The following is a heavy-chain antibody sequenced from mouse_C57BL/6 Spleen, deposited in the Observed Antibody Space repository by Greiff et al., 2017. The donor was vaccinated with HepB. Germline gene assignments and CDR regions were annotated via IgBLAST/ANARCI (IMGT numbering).Heavy chain of an antibody. CDR2: FHPYNDDT. V-gene: IGHV1-47*01. J-gene: IGHJ3*01. CDR1: GYTFTTYP. Sequence: VQLKESGAELVKPGASVKMSCKASGYTFTTYPIEWMKQNHGKSLEWIGNFHPYNDDTKYNEKFKGKATLTVEKSSSTVYLELSRLTSDDSAVYYCARPHDGYYPAWFAYWGQGTLVTVSA. CDR3: ARPHDGYYPAWFAY. D-gene: IGHD2-3*01.